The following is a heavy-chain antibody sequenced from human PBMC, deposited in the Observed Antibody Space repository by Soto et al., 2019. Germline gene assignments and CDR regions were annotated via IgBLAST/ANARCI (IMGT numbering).Heavy chain of an antibody. D-gene: IGHD3-10*01. Sequence: GGSLRLSCAASGFSFSAYYMTWVRQAPGKGLEWVASIKSDGSEQYYVDSVKGRFTISRDNAKNSLYLQMNSLRAGDTGLYYCSRENWFQDYWGQGTLVTVSS. CDR2: IKSDGSEQ. V-gene: IGHV3-7*03. CDR3: SRENWFQDY. J-gene: IGHJ4*02. CDR1: GFSFSAYY.